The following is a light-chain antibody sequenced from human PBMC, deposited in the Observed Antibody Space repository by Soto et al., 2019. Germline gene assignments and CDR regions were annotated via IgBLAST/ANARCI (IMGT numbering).Light chain of an antibody. Sequence: EVVLTQSPGTLSLSPGERATLSFRASQSISSTYLAWYQQEPGQAPRLLIYGASNRATGIPDRFSGSGSGTDFTLTISSLQSEDFAVYYCQQYNNWPPWTFGQGTKVDI. CDR2: GAS. CDR3: QQYNNWPPWT. V-gene: IGKV3-20*01. CDR1: QSISSTY. J-gene: IGKJ1*01.